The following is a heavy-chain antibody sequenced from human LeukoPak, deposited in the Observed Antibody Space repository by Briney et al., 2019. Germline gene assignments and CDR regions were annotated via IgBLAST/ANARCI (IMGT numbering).Heavy chain of an antibody. Sequence: ASVKVSCKVSGYTLTELSMHWVRQAPGKGLEWMGGFDPEDGETIYAQKFQGRVTMTEDTSTDTAYMELSSLRSEDTAVYYCATGIAAGVGDDAFDIWGQGTMVTVSS. CDR3: ATGIAAGVGDDAFDI. V-gene: IGHV1-24*01. CDR1: GYTLTELS. J-gene: IGHJ3*02. CDR2: FDPEDGET. D-gene: IGHD6-25*01.